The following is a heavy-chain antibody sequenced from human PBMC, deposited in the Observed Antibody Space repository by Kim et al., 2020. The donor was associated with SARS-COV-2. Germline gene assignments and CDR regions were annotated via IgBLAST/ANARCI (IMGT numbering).Heavy chain of an antibody. Sequence: SETLSLTCAVYGGSFSGYYWSWIRQPPGKGLEWIGEINHSGSTNYNPSLKSRVTISVDTSKNQFSLKLSSVTAADTAVYYCARVYGSGSYYNRYFDYWG. V-gene: IGHV4-34*01. J-gene: IGHJ4*01. D-gene: IGHD3-10*01. CDR1: GGSFSGYY. CDR2: INHSGST. CDR3: ARVYGSGSYYNRYFDY.